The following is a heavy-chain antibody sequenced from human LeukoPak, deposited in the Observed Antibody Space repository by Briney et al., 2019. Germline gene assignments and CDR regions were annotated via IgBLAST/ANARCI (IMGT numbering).Heavy chain of an antibody. CDR1: GGSFSGYY. CDR3: ARAAIAMPPLSDY. Sequence: SETLSLTCAVYGGSFSGYYWSWIRQPPRKGLEWIGEINHSGSTNYNPSLKSRVTISVDTSKNQFSLKLSSVTAADTAVYYCARAAIAMPPLSDYSGQGTLVTVSS. D-gene: IGHD2-2*01. CDR2: INHSGST. V-gene: IGHV4-34*01. J-gene: IGHJ4*02.